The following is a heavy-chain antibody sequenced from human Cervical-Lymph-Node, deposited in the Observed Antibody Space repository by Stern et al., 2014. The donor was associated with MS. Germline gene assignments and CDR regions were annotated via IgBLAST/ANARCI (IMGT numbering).Heavy chain of an antibody. CDR3: TRLSYSGYDPDDN. CDR2: IRSKAMSYAT. D-gene: IGHD5-12*01. CDR1: GVTFSGST. J-gene: IGHJ4*02. Sequence: EVQLLESGGGLVQPGGSLKLSCAASGVTFSGSTIHWVRQASGQGLEWVGRIRSKAMSYATAYAASVRGRFTISRDDSKNTAYLQLNSLKTEDTAMYYCTRLSYSGYDPDDNWGQGTLVTVSS. V-gene: IGHV3-73*01.